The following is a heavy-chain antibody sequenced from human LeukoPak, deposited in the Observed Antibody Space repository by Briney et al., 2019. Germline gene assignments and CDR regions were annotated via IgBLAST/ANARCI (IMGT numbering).Heavy chain of an antibody. J-gene: IGHJ4*02. CDR1: GFTFSNAW. CDR2: IKTKGDDGTR. CDR3: TAGAGRSAFEN. Sequence: PGGSLRLSCAASGFTFSNAWMSWVRQAPGGGLEWVGCIKTKGDDGTRDYAAPVKGSLSISRDYSKNTLYLQMNSLKSEDTAVYFRTAGAGRSAFENWGQGTLVTVSS. V-gene: IGHV3-15*01. D-gene: IGHD6-13*01.